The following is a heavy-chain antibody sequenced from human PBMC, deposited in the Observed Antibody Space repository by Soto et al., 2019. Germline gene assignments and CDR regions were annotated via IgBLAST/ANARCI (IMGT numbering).Heavy chain of an antibody. Sequence: GGSLRLSCAASEFTFSQHWMSWVRQAPGKGLEWVADIKPDGSDKYYVDSVKGRFTISRDNARHSVYLQMNSLRAEDTATYYCARGHYGRDYWGQGTPVTVSS. CDR1: EFTFSQHW. CDR3: ARGHYGRDY. J-gene: IGHJ4*02. D-gene: IGHD4-17*01. CDR2: IKPDGSDK. V-gene: IGHV3-7*01.